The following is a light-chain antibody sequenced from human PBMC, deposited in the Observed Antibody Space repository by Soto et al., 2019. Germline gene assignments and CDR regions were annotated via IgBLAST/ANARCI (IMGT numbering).Light chain of an antibody. CDR3: QQYNKWPVT. CDR2: GAS. V-gene: IGKV3-15*01. Sequence: EIVMTQSPVTLSVSPGERATLSCRASQSVSSNLAWYQQKPGQAPRLLIFGASTRATSVPARFSGSGSGTEFTLAIRSLQSEDFAVYYCQQYNKWPVTFGQGTKVEV. J-gene: IGKJ1*01. CDR1: QSVSSN.